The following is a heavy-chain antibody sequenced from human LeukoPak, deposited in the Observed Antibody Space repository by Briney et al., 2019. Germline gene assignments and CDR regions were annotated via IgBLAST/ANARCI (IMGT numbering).Heavy chain of an antibody. D-gene: IGHD4-17*01. CDR1: GFTFSSYS. J-gene: IGHJ2*01. CDR2: ISSSSSYI. CDR3: ARELPPYGRSYWYFDL. V-gene: IGHV3-21*01. Sequence: GGSLRLSCAASGFTFSSYSMNWVRQAPGKGLEWVSSISSSSSYIYYADSVKGRFTISRDNAKNSLYLQMNSLRAEDTAVYYCARELPPYGRSYWYFDLWGRGTLDTVSS.